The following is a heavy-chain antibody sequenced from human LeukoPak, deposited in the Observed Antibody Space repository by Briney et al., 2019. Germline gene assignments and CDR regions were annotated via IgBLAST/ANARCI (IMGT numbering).Heavy chain of an antibody. J-gene: IGHJ5*02. CDR2: INAGNGNT. D-gene: IGHD2-2*01. Sequence: ASVKVSCKASGGTFSSYTISWVRQAPGQRLEWMGWINAGNGNTKYSQKFQGRVTITRDTSASTAYMELSSLRSEDTAVYYCAREALYCSSTSCRINWFDPWGQGTLVTVSS. V-gene: IGHV1-3*01. CDR3: AREALYCSSTSCRINWFDP. CDR1: GGTFSSYT.